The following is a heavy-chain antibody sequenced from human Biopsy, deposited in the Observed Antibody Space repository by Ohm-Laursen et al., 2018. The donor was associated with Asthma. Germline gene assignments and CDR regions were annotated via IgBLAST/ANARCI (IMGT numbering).Heavy chain of an antibody. V-gene: IGHV3-11*01. J-gene: IGHJ4*02. D-gene: IGHD6-13*01. CDR3: ARGYSTSWYFGY. CDR1: GFTFRDYY. Sequence: GSLRLSCAASGFTFRDYYMTWLRQAPGKGLEWVAYISSRGSNIFYADSVKGRFTISRDNAKKSLFLEMNSLTVEDAAVYFCARGYSTSWYFGYWGQGTLVTVSS. CDR2: ISSRGSNI.